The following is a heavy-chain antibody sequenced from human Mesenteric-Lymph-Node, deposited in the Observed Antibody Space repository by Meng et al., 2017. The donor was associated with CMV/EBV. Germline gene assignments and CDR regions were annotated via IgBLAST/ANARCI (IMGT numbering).Heavy chain of an antibody. CDR3: GRRYCTGTGCYAPLDY. J-gene: IGHJ4*02. CDR1: GYSFNIYW. V-gene: IGHV5-51*01. CDR2: IYPGESST. Sequence: GESLKISCKASGYSFNIYWIGWVRQMPGKGLEWMGIIYPGESSTKYNPSFQGQVTISADKSISTVYLEWTSLEASDSAMYYCGRRYCTGTGCYAPLDYWGQGTLVTVSS. D-gene: IGHD2-2*01.